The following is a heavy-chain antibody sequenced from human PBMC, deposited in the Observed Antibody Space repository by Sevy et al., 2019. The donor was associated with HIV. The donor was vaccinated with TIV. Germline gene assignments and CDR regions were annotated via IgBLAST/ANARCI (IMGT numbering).Heavy chain of an antibody. CDR1: GYTFTSYY. D-gene: IGHD3-16*01. V-gene: IGHV1-46*01. CDR3: AGGGGGGESYYGMDV. Sequence: ASVKVSCKASGYTFTSYYMHWVRQAPGQGLEWMGIINPSGGSTSYAQKFQGRVTMTRDTSTSTVYMELSSLRSEDTGVYYGAGGGGGGESYYGMDVWGQGTTVTVSS. CDR2: INPSGGST. J-gene: IGHJ6*02.